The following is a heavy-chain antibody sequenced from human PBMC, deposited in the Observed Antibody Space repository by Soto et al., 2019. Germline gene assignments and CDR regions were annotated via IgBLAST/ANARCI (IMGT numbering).Heavy chain of an antibody. Sequence: PGGSLGLSWAASGFTVSSNYMRCVRQAPGKGLEWVSVIDSGGSTDYGDSVKVRFTISRDNAKNTLYLQMNSLIAEDTAVYYCARDRGGAYGTSWFDSRGQGTELTVSA. D-gene: IGHD2-21*01. V-gene: IGHV3-53*01. CDR1: GFTVSSNY. CDR2: IDSGGST. J-gene: IGHJ5*01. CDR3: ARDRGGAYGTSWFDS.